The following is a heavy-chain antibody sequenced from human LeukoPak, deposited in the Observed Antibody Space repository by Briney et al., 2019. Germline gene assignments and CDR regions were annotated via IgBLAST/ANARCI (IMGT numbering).Heavy chain of an antibody. D-gene: IGHD1-26*01. CDR2: IYYSGST. Sequence: SETLSLTCAVSGGSISSSVYYWGWIRQPPGRGLEWIGNIYYSGSTSYNPSLKSRVTISVDTSKNQFSLKLSSVTAADTAVYYCARWAVGATFDYWGQGTLVTVSS. V-gene: IGHV4-39*07. J-gene: IGHJ4*02. CDR3: ARWAVGATFDY. CDR1: GGSISSSVYY.